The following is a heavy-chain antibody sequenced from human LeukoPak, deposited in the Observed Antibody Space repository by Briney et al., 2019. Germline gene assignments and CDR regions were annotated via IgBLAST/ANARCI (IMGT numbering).Heavy chain of an antibody. J-gene: IGHJ6*03. CDR1: GGSISSYY. V-gene: IGHV4-4*07. Sequence: SETLSLTCTVSGGSISSYYWSWIRQPAGKGLELIGRIYTSGSTNYNPSLKSRVTMSVDTSKNQFSLKLSSVTAADTAVYYCARDHPYYDFWSGYYYYYYYMDVWGKGTTVTVSS. CDR2: IYTSGST. D-gene: IGHD3-3*01. CDR3: ARDHPYYDFWSGYYYYYYYMDV.